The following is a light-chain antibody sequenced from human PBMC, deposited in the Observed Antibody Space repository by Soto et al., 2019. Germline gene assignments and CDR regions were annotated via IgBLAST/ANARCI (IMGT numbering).Light chain of an antibody. CDR1: QSISSW. J-gene: IGKJ2*01. Sequence: DIQMTQSPSTLSASVGDRVTITCRASQSISSWLAWYQQKPGKAPKLLIYDASSLESGVPSRFSGSGSGTEFTRTISSLQADDFATYYCQLQVTFGQGTKLEFK. CDR2: DAS. V-gene: IGKV1-5*01. CDR3: QLQVT.